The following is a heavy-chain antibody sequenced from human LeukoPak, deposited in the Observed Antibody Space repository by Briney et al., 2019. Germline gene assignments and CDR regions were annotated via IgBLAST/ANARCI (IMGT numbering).Heavy chain of an antibody. D-gene: IGHD2-21*02. CDR2: ISYDGSNK. J-gene: IGHJ4*02. Sequence: PGRSLRLSCAASGFTFSSYGMHWVRQAPGKGLEWVAVISYDGSNKYYADSVKGRFTISRDNSKNTLYLQMNSLRAEDTAVYYCAKDRISIVVVTTIDYWGQGTLVTVSS. V-gene: IGHV3-30*18. CDR1: GFTFSSYG. CDR3: AKDRISIVVVTTIDY.